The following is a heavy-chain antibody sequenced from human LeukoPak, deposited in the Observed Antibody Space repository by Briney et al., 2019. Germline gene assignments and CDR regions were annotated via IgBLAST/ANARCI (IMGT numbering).Heavy chain of an antibody. Sequence: GGSLRLSCAASGFTFSSYAMSWFRQAPGKGLEWVSAISGSGGSTYYADSVKGRFTISRDNSKNTLYLQMNSLRAEDTAVYYCAKDYRRGSYPRGDFDYWGQGTLVTVSS. D-gene: IGHD1-26*01. CDR1: GFTFSSYA. J-gene: IGHJ4*02. CDR3: AKDYRRGSYPRGDFDY. V-gene: IGHV3-23*01. CDR2: ISGSGGST.